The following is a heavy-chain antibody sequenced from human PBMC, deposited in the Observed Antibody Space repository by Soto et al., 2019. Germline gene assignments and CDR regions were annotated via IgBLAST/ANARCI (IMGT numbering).Heavy chain of an antibody. CDR3: ARGNCGGDCLAY. Sequence: EVQLVEAGGGLVQPRGSLRLSCVASGFTFSSYWMHWVRQAPGKGLVWVSRITSDGSSTSYADSVKGRFTISRDNAKNTLYMQMNSLIAEDTAVYYCARGNCGGDCLAYWGQGTLVTVSS. D-gene: IGHD2-21*01. CDR1: GFTFSSYW. CDR2: ITSDGSST. J-gene: IGHJ4*02. V-gene: IGHV3-74*01.